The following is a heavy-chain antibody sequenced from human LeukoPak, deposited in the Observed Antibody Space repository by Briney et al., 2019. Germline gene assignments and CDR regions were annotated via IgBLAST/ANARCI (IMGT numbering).Heavy chain of an antibody. CDR1: GYTFTGYY. CDR2: INPNSGST. D-gene: IGHD5-12*01. CDR3: ARVEVVATIPFDY. V-gene: IGHV1-2*02. Sequence: ASVNDSCQASGYTFTGYYMHWVRQAPGQGLEWMGWINPNSGSTNYAQKFQGRVTMTRDTSISTAYMELSRLRSDDTAVYYCARVEVVATIPFDYWGQGTLVTVSS. J-gene: IGHJ4*02.